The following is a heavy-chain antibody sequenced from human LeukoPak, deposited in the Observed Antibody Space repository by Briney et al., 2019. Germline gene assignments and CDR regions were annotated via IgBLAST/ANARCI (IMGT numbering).Heavy chain of an antibody. V-gene: IGHV5-51*01. Sequence: PGESLKISCKGSGYRFTSYWIGWVRQMPGKGLEWMGNIYSGDSDTIYSPSFQGQVTISADKSISTVYLQWSSLKASDTAMYYCARQACSGGSCLKGAFDVWGQGTMATVSS. J-gene: IGHJ3*01. CDR2: IYSGDSDT. CDR1: GYRFTSYW. CDR3: ARQACSGGSCLKGAFDV. D-gene: IGHD2-15*01.